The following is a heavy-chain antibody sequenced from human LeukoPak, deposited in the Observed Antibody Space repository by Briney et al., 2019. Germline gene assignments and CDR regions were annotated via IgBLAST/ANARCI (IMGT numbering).Heavy chain of an antibody. CDR1: GYTFTSYD. J-gene: IGHJ4*02. V-gene: IGHV1-8*01. CDR3: ARGPPNWGYDY. D-gene: IGHD7-27*01. CDR2: MSPNSGDT. Sequence: ASVKVSCKASGYTFTSYDFNWVRQATGQRPKWMGWMSPNSGDTGYAQKFQDRVTMTGNTSISTAYMELSSLRSDDTAVYYCARGPPNWGYDYWGPGTLVTVSS.